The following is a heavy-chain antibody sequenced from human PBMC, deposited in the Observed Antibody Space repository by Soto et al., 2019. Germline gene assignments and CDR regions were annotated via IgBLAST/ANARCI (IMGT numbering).Heavy chain of an antibody. J-gene: IGHJ5*02. CDR2: ISSSSSTI. CDR1: GFTFSSYS. V-gene: IGHV3-48*01. D-gene: IGHD6-13*01. Sequence: EVQLVESGGGLVQPGGSLRLSCAASGFTFSSYSMNWVRQAPGKGLEWVSYISSSSSTIYYADSVKGRFTISRDNAKHSLYMQMNSLRAEYTAVYYCARRPERIAQIGGFDPWGQGTLVTVSS. CDR3: ARRPERIAQIGGFDP.